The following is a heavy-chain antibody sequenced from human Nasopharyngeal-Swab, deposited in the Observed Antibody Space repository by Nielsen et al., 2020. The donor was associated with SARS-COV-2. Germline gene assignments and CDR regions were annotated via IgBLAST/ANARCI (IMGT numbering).Heavy chain of an antibody. D-gene: IGHD6-6*01. Sequence: WMRQCRGTALEWIGEINHSGSTNYNPSLKSRVTISVDTSKNQFSLKLSSVTAADTAVYYCARGYPFFEYSSSYYFDYWGQGTLVTVSS. V-gene: IGHV4-34*01. CDR2: INHSGST. CDR3: ARGYPFFEYSSSYYFDY. J-gene: IGHJ4*02.